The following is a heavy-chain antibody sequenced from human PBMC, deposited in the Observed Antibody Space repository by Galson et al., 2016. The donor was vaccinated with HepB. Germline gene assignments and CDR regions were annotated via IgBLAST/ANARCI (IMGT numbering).Heavy chain of an antibody. CDR1: GFIFSSDG. CDR2: IWNDGSNQ. Sequence: FLRLSCAASGFIFSSDGMHWVRQAPGKGLEWVAVIWNDGSNQYYVDSAKGRFTISRDNSKNTLYLQMNSLRAEDTAVYYCAREGMTTVAMLDYWGQGTLVTVAS. J-gene: IGHJ4*02. D-gene: IGHD4-23*01. V-gene: IGHV3-33*01. CDR3: AREGMTTVAMLDY.